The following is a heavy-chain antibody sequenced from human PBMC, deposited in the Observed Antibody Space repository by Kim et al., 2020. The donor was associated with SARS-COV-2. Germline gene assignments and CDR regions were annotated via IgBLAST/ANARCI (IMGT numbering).Heavy chain of an antibody. CDR2: TRNKANSYTT. J-gene: IGHJ4*02. V-gene: IGHV3-72*01. CDR3: TRRVGDYGNFDY. Sequence: GGSLRLSCAASGFTFSDHYMDWVRQAPGKGLEWVGRTRNKANSYTTEYAASVKGRFTISRDDSKNSLYLQMNSLKTEDTAMYYCTRRVGDYGNFDYWGQGTLVTVSS. D-gene: IGHD4-17*01. CDR1: GFTFSDHY.